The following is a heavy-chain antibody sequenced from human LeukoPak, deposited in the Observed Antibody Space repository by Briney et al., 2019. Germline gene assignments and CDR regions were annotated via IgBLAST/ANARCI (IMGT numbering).Heavy chain of an antibody. V-gene: IGHV1-46*03. Sequence: GAPVKVSCKASGYTFTSYYMHWVRQAPGQGLEWMGIINPSGGSTSYAQKFQGRVTMTRDTSTSTVYMELSSLRSEDTAVYYCARVSEWGDFDYWGQGTLVTVSS. D-gene: IGHD1-26*01. J-gene: IGHJ4*02. CDR1: GYTFTSYY. CDR2: INPSGGST. CDR3: ARVSEWGDFDY.